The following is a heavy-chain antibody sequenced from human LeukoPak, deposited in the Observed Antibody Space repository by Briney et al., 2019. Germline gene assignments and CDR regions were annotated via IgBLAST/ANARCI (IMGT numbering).Heavy chain of an antibody. CDR3: ARAPLYYYMDV. J-gene: IGHJ6*03. CDR1: GGSMSNYY. V-gene: IGHV4-59*01. Sequence: PSETLSLTCTVSGGSMSNYYWSWIRQPPGKGLEWIAYILYSGSTNYNPSLKSRVTISIDTSKNQFSLKLSSVTAADTAVYYCARAPLYYYMDVWGKGTTVTVSS. CDR2: ILYSGST.